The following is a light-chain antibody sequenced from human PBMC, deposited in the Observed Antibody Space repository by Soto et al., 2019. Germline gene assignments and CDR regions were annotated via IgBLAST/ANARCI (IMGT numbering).Light chain of an antibody. Sequence: DIQLTQSPSFLSASVGDRVTITCRASQGISSYLAWYQQKPGKAPKLLMCAASTLQSGVPSRFSGSESGTEFTLTISSLQPEDFATYYCQQLNSYPITFGQGTRLEIK. CDR2: AAS. V-gene: IGKV1-9*01. J-gene: IGKJ5*01. CDR1: QGISSY. CDR3: QQLNSYPIT.